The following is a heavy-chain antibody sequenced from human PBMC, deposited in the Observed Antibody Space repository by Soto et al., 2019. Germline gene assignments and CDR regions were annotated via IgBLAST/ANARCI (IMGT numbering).Heavy chain of an antibody. D-gene: IGHD3-9*01. CDR1: GYTFTNYD. CDR2: MRPNNGNT. V-gene: IGHV1-8*01. CDR3: ASWAGYSK. Sequence: QVQLVQSGAEVKKPGASVKVSCKASGYTFTNYDINWVRQATGQGLEWMGWMRPNNGNTGYAQKFQGRVTMTRNTSINTAYMELSSLRSEYTAVYYCASWAGYSKWGQGTLVTVSS. J-gene: IGHJ4*02.